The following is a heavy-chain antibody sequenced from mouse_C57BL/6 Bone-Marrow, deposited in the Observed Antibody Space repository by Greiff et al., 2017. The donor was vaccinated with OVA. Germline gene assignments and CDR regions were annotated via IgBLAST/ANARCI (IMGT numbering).Heavy chain of an antibody. V-gene: IGHV5-6*02. Sequence: DVKLVESGGDLVKPGGSLKLSCAASGFTFSSYGMSWVRQTPDKRLEWVATISSGGSYTYYPDSVKGRFTISRDNAKNTLYLQMSSLKSEDTAMYYCARQRVWLRRAGYWYCDVWGTGTTVTVSS. CDR1: GFTFSSYG. CDR2: ISSGGSYT. CDR3: ARQRVWLRRAGYWYCDV. J-gene: IGHJ1*03. D-gene: IGHD2-2*01.